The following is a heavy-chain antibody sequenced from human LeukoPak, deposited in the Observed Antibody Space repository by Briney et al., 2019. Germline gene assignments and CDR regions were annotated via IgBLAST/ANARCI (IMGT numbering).Heavy chain of an antibody. J-gene: IGHJ4*02. CDR1: GGSISSYY. V-gene: IGHV4-59*12. CDR3: ARDPFVRTGFDY. D-gene: IGHD3/OR15-3a*01. Sequence: NPSETLSLTCTVSGGSISSYYWNWIRQPPGKGLEWIGYIYYSGRTNYNPSLKSRVTISVDTSKNQFSLKLSSVTAADTAVYYCARDPFVRTGFDYWGQGTLVTVSS. CDR2: IYYSGRT.